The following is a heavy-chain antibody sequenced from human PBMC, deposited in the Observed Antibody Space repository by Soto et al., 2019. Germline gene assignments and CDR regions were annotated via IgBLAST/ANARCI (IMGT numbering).Heavy chain of an antibody. Sequence: GGSLRLSCAASGFTFDDYAMHWVRQAPGKGLEWVSGICWNSGSIGYADILKGRFTISRDNAKNSLYLQMNSLRAEDTALYYCAKDGRSTRYYYYYYMDVWGKGTTVTVSS. V-gene: IGHV3-9*01. CDR2: ICWNSGSI. CDR1: GFTFDDYA. D-gene: IGHD6-6*01. CDR3: AKDGRSTRYYYYYYMDV. J-gene: IGHJ6*03.